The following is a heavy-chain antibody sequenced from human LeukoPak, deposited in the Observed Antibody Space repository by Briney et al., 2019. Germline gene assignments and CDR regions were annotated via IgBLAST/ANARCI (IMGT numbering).Heavy chain of an antibody. CDR3: ARDHAYCGGDCYPYGMDV. Sequence: PGGSLRLSCAASGFTFSSYSMNWVRQAPGKGVEWVSSISSSSSYIYYADSVKGRFTISRDNAKNSLYLQMNSLRAEDTAVYYCARDHAYCGGDCYPYGMDVWGQGTTVTVSS. CDR2: ISSSSSYI. CDR1: GFTFSSYS. D-gene: IGHD2-21*01. J-gene: IGHJ6*02. V-gene: IGHV3-21*01.